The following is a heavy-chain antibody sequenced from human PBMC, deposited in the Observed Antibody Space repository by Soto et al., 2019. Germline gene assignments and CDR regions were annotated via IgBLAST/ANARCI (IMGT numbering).Heavy chain of an antibody. Sequence: QVQLQQWGAGLLKPSETLSLTCAVYGGSFSGYYWSWIRQPPGKGLEWIGEINHSGSTNYNPSLKSRVTISVDTSKNQFSLKLSSVTAADTAVYYCARMAVLGSGYPLYYYYDGMDVWGQGTTVTVSS. CDR1: GGSFSGYY. D-gene: IGHD3-3*01. J-gene: IGHJ6*02. CDR2: INHSGST. CDR3: ARMAVLGSGYPLYYYYDGMDV. V-gene: IGHV4-34*01.